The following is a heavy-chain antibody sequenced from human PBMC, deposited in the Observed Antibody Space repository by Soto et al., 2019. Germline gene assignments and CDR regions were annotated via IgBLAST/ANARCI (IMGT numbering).Heavy chain of an antibody. J-gene: IGHJ4*02. D-gene: IGHD6-6*01. CDR2: ISYDGSNK. Sequence: PGGSLRLSCAASGFTFSSYAMHWVRQAPGKGLEWVAVISYDGSNKYYADSVKGRFTISRDNSKNTLYLQMNSLRAEDTAVYYCARELFMYSSSTLIDYWGQGTLVTVSS. CDR1: GFTFSSYA. V-gene: IGHV3-30-3*01. CDR3: ARELFMYSSSTLIDY.